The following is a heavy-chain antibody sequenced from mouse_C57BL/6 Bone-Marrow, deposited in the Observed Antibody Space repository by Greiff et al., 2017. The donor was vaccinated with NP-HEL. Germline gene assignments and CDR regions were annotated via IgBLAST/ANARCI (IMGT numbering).Heavy chain of an antibody. CDR2: IYPGSGST. D-gene: IGHD1-1*01. CDR1: GYTFTSYW. J-gene: IGHJ1*03. CDR3: ARKGDSTVPRSYWYFDV. V-gene: IGHV1-55*01. Sequence: QVQLQQPGAELVKPGASVKMSCKASGYTFTSYWITWVKQRPGQGLEWIGDIYPGSGSTNYNEKFKSKATLTVDTSSSTAYMQLSSLTSEDSAVYYCARKGDSTVPRSYWYFDVWGTGTTVTVSS.